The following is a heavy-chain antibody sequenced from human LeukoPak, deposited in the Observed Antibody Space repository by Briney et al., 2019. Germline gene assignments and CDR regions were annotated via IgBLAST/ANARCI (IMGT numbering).Heavy chain of an antibody. V-gene: IGHV7-4-1*02. CDR3: ARGYYYDSSGYRQIIDY. CDR1: GYTFTSYA. CDR2: INTNTGNP. J-gene: IGHJ4*02. D-gene: IGHD3-22*01. Sequence: VASVKVSCKASGYTFTSYAMNWVRQAPGQGLEWMGWINTNTGNPTYAQGFTGRFVFSLDTSVSTAYLQISSLEAEDTAVYYCARGYYYDSSGYRQIIDYWGQGTLVTVSS.